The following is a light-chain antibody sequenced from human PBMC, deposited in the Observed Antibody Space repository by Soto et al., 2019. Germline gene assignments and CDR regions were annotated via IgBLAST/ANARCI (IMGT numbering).Light chain of an antibody. CDR2: AVT. V-gene: IGLV2-11*01. CDR1: SSDVGGYNY. CDR3: CSYEGTYTSFV. J-gene: IGLJ1*01. Sequence: QSALTQPRSVSGSPGQSVTISCTGSSSDVGGYNYVSWYQQQPGKAPKLLIYAVTIRTSGVSARFSGSTSGNTASLTISGLQAEDDADYFCCSYEGTYTSFVFGTGTKVTVL.